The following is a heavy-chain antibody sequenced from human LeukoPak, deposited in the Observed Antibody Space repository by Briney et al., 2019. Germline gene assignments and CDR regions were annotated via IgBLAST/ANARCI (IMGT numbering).Heavy chain of an antibody. CDR2: IHHSGST. J-gene: IGHJ2*01. V-gene: IGHV4-39*07. CDR3: ARDSGNYYWYFDL. D-gene: IGHD1-26*01. CDR1: GASISSSSYY. Sequence: SETLSLTCTVSGASISSSSYYWGWIRQPPGKGLEWIGSIHHSGSTYYTPSLRSRVTMSVDTSKNQFSLKLSSVTAADTAVYYCARDSGNYYWYFDLWGRGTLVTVSS.